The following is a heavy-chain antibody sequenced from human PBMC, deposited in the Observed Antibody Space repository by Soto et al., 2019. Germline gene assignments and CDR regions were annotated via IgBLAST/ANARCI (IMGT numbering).Heavy chain of an antibody. Sequence: SLRLSCAASGFSSSSYGMHGVRQAPGKGLEWVAVISYDGSNKYYADSVKGRFTISRDNSKNTLYLQMNSLRAEDTAVYYCAKDLGYCSGASCYDFDYWGQGT. D-gene: IGHD2-15*01. V-gene: IGHV3-30*18. CDR1: GFSSSSYG. CDR3: AKDLGYCSGASCYDFDY. J-gene: IGHJ4*02. CDR2: ISYDGSNK.